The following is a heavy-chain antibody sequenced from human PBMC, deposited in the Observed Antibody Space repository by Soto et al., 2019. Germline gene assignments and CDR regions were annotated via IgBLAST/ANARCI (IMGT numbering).Heavy chain of an antibody. Sequence: SETLSLTCTVSGGSISSSSYYWGWIRQPPGKGLEWIGSIYYSGSTYYNPSLKSRVTISVDTSKNQFSLKLSSVTAADTAVYYCARHGDGEQQLVYYWFDPWGQGTLVTVSS. CDR1: GGSISSSSYY. CDR3: ARHGDGEQQLVYYWFDP. CDR2: IYYSGST. D-gene: IGHD6-13*01. J-gene: IGHJ5*02. V-gene: IGHV4-39*01.